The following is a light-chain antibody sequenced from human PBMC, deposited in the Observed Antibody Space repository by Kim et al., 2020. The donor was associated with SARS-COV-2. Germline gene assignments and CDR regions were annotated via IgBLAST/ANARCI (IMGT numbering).Light chain of an antibody. Sequence: EIVLTQSPGTLSLSPGERATLSCRASRSVSNNHLAWFQQKLGQAPRLLISGASNRANGIPDRFSGSGSGTDFTLTIIRLEPEDLAVYYCQQYASSPLTFGQGTKV. CDR1: RSVSNNH. CDR2: GAS. CDR3: QQYASSPLT. J-gene: IGKJ1*01. V-gene: IGKV3-20*01.